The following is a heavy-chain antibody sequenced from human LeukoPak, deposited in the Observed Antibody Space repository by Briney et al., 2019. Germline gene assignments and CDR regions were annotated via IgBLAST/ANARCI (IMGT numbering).Heavy chain of an antibody. CDR2: MNPNSGNT. Sequence: ASVKVSCKASGYTFTSYDINWVRQATGQGLEWMGWMNPNSGNTGYAQKFQGRVTMTRNTSISTAYMELSSLRSEDTAVYYCARDRGRYYDSRGFYWGYYFDSWGQGILSPSPQ. V-gene: IGHV1-8*01. CDR3: ARDRGRYYDSRGFYWGYYFDS. J-gene: IGHJ4*02. D-gene: IGHD3-22*01. CDR1: GYTFTSYD.